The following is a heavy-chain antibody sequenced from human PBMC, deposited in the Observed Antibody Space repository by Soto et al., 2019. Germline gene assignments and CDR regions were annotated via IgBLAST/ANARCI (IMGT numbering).Heavy chain of an antibody. CDR1: GFTFSSYG. CDR2: ISYDGSNK. J-gene: IGHJ4*02. CDR3: AKDRFRLGIAEAGVDY. V-gene: IGHV3-30*18. D-gene: IGHD6-19*01. Sequence: GGSLRLSCAASGFTFSSYGMHWVRQAPGKGLEWVAVISYDGSNKYYADSVKGRFTISRDNSKNTLYLQMNSLRAEDTAVYYCAKDRFRLGIAEAGVDYWGQGTLVTVSS.